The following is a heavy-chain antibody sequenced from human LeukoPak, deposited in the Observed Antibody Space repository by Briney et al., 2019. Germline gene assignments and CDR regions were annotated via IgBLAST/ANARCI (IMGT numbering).Heavy chain of an antibody. CDR1: GGSFGNYC. D-gene: IGHD3-3*01. CDR3: ARLTRFVSGVLNPLDS. CDR2: VYSSGYT. Sequence: SETLSLTCTVSGGSFGNYCWNWIRQPSGKGLEWIGYVYSSGYTNCNPSLKSRVTISVDTSNNQFSLRLSSVTAADTAVYYCARLTRFVSGVLNPLDSWGQGTLVTVSS. V-gene: IGHV4-59*08. J-gene: IGHJ4*02.